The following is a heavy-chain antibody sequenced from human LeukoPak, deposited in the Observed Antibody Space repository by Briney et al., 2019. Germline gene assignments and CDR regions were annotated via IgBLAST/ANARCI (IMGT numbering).Heavy chain of an antibody. J-gene: IGHJ6*03. Sequence: GASVKVSCKASGYTFTSYGISWVRQAPGQGLEWMGWISAYNGNTNYAQKLQGRVTMTTDTSTSTAYMELRSLRSDDMAVYYCARDRRVGATSYYYYYMDVWGKGTTVTISS. CDR3: ARDRRVGATSYYYYYMDV. CDR1: GYTFTSYG. CDR2: ISAYNGNT. V-gene: IGHV1-18*03. D-gene: IGHD1-26*01.